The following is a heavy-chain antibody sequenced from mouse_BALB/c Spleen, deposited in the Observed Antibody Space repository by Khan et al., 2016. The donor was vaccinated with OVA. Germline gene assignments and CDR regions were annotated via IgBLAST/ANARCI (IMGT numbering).Heavy chain of an antibody. V-gene: IGHV5-6-4*01. Sequence: EVRLVESGGGLVKPGGSLKLSCATSGFIFSSYTMSWVRQTPEKRLEWVAIISSGGSYTYYLDSVKGRFTLSRDNATNTLFLQLSSLKSEDTAIDYCTRRCDESYYDAMDYWGQGTSVTVSS. CDR3: TRRCDESYYDAMDY. CDR1: GFIFSSYT. J-gene: IGHJ4*01. CDR2: ISSGGSYT.